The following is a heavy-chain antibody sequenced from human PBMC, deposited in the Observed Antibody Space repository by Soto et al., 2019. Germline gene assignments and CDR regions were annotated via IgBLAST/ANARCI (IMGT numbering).Heavy chain of an antibody. V-gene: IGHV4-59*12. Sequence: SETLSLTCTVSGGSISPYYLSWIRQPPGKGLEWVGYIYYSGSTYYNPSLKSRVTISVDTSKNQFSLKLSSVTAADTAVYYCARVTPWYYFDYWGQGTLVTVSS. D-gene: IGHD2-8*02. CDR2: IYYSGST. CDR3: ARVTPWYYFDY. CDR1: GGSISPYY. J-gene: IGHJ4*02.